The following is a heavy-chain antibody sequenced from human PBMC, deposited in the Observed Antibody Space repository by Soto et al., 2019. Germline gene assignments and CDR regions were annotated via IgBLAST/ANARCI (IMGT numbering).Heavy chain of an antibody. D-gene: IGHD3-22*01. Sequence: SETLSLTCTVSGGSISSYYWSWIRQPPGKGLEWIGYIYYSGSTNYNPSLKSRVTISVDTSKNQFSLKLSSVTAADTAVYYCARVTYYYDSSGYPPPSGPFDYWGQGTLVTVSS. V-gene: IGHV4-59*01. J-gene: IGHJ4*02. CDR2: IYYSGST. CDR3: ARVTYYYDSSGYPPPSGPFDY. CDR1: GGSISSYY.